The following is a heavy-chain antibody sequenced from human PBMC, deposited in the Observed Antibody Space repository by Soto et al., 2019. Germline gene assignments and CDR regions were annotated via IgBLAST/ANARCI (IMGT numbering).Heavy chain of an antibody. D-gene: IGHD6-19*01. J-gene: IGHJ2*01. CDR1: GGSITNHY. CDR2: AHSTGST. V-gene: IGHV4-4*07. Sequence: QVHLQESGPGLVKPSETLSLTCTVSGGSITNHYWSWIRQPAGKELEWIGCAHSTGSTNYKPSLRSRVTMSLDTSKMQFSLQLTSVTAADTALYYCARESYSGGVWSFDLWGRGTLVTVSS. CDR3: ARESYSGGVWSFDL.